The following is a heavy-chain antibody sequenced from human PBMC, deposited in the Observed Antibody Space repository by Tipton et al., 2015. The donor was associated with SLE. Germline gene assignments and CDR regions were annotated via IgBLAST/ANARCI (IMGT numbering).Heavy chain of an antibody. CDR3: ASSPGVTLFRVVTYFDL. J-gene: IGHJ4*02. CDR2: IYYSGST. CDR1: GGSINSYY. D-gene: IGHD3-3*01. V-gene: IGHV4-59*13. Sequence: TLSLTCTVSGGSINSYYWSWIRQPPGKGLEWVGYIYYSGSTNYNPSLKSRVTISIDTSKKQVSLRLSSVTAADTAVYYCASSPGVTLFRVVTYFDLWGQGILVTVSS.